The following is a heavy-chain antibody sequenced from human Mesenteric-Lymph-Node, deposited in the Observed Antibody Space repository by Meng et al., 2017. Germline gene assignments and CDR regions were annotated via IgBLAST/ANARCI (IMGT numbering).Heavy chain of an antibody. CDR2: ISSSGSTI. Sequence: GESLKISCAASGFTFSSYSMNWVRQAPGKGLEWVSYISSSGSTIYYADSVKGRFTISRDNAKNSLYLQMNSLRAEDTAVYYCARLIWDFDYWGQGTLVTVSS. D-gene: IGHD3-16*01. J-gene: IGHJ4*02. CDR1: GFTFSSYS. CDR3: ARLIWDFDY. V-gene: IGHV3-48*04.